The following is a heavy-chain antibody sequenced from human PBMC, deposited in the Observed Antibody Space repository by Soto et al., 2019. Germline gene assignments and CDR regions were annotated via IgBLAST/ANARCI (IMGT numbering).Heavy chain of an antibody. CDR1: GGTFSSYA. V-gene: IGHV1-69*01. J-gene: IGHJ6*02. D-gene: IGHD3-22*01. Sequence: QVQLVQSGAEVKKPGSSVKVSCKASGGTFSSYAISWVRQAPGQGLEWMGGIIPIFGTANYAQKFQGRVTITADESTSTAYMELSSLRSEDTAVYYCARSEVYDSSGPAGYYGMDVWGQGTTVTVSS. CDR2: IIPIFGTA. CDR3: ARSEVYDSSGPAGYYGMDV.